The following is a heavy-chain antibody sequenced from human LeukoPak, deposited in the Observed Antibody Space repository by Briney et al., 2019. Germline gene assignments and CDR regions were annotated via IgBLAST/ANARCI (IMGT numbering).Heavy chain of an antibody. D-gene: IGHD3-22*01. CDR2: ISGSGGST. V-gene: IGHV3-23*01. Sequence: RGSLRLSCAAPGFTFSSYAMSWVRQAPGKGLEWVSAISGSGGSTYDADSVKGRFTISRDNSKNTLYLQMNSLRAEDTAVYYCAKVYYYDTAFDYWGQGTLVTVSS. CDR3: AKVYYYDTAFDY. J-gene: IGHJ4*02. CDR1: GFTFSSYA.